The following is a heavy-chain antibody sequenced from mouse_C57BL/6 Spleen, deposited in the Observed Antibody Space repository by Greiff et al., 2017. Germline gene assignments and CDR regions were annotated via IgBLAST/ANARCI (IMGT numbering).Heavy chain of an antibody. CDR2: IDPSDSYT. D-gene: IGHD1-1*01. CDR3: ARPSIYYYGSRTMDD. CDR1: GYTFTSYW. Sequence: QVQLQQPGAELVKPGASVKLSCKASGYTFTSYWMQWVKQRPGQGLEWIGEIDPSDSYTNYNQKFKGKATLTVDTSSSTAYMQLSSLTSEDSAVYYCARPSIYYYGSRTMDDWGQGTSVTVSS. V-gene: IGHV1-50*01. J-gene: IGHJ4*01.